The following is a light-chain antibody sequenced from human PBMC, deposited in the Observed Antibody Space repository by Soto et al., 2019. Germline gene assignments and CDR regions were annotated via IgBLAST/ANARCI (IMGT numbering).Light chain of an antibody. CDR3: SSYAGSNMVV. J-gene: IGLJ2*01. CDR2: DVS. Sequence: QSALTQPPSASGSPVQSVTISCTGTSIDVGGYNYVSWYQQHPGKAPKLMIYDVSKWPSGVPERFSGSKSGNTASLTVSGLQAEDEAASYCSSYAGSNMVVFGGGTKLTVL. V-gene: IGLV2-8*01. CDR1: SIDVGGYNY.